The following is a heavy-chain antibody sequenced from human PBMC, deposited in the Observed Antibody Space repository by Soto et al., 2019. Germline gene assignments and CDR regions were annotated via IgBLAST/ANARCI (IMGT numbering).Heavy chain of an antibody. CDR2: IHYSGST. D-gene: IGHD6-13*01. CDR3: ARDSGIALAGYYYGMDV. V-gene: IGHV4-31*11. Sequence: TLSLTCAVSGGSICSGGYSWSWIRQLPGKGLEWIGYIHYSGSTHYNPSLKSRLLMSVDTSKNQFSLKVSSVTAADTAVYFCARDSGIALAGYYYGMDVWGQGTTVTVSS. CDR1: GGSICSGGYS. J-gene: IGHJ6*02.